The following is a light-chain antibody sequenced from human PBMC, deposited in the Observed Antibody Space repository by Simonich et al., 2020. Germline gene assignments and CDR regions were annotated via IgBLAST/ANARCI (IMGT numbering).Light chain of an antibody. CDR3: VLYMGSGIWV. V-gene: IGLV8-61*01. Sequence: QTVVTQEPSFSVSPGGTVTLTCGLSSGSVSTSYYPSWYQQTPGQAPRTLIYSTNTRSSGVPDRFSGSSIGNKAALTITGAQADDESDYYCVLYMGSGIWVFGGGTKLTVL. CDR2: STN. CDR1: SGSVSTSYY. J-gene: IGLJ3*02.